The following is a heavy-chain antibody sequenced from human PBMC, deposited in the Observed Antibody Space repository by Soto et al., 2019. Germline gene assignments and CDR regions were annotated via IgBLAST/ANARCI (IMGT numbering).Heavy chain of an antibody. J-gene: IGHJ6*03. CDR2: IIPILGIA. Sequence: SVKVSCKASGGTFSSYTISWVRQAPGQGLEWMGRIIPILGIANYTQKFQGRVTITADKSTSTAYMELSSLRSEDTAVYYCASPSSITGTQLFNHYYYYMDVWG. V-gene: IGHV1-69*02. D-gene: IGHD1-20*01. CDR3: ASPSSITGTQLFNHYYYYMDV. CDR1: GGTFSSYT.